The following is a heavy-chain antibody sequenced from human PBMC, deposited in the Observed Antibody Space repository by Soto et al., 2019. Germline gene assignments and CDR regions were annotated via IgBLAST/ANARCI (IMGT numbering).Heavy chain of an antibody. CDR1: GYTFTSYG. Sequence: ASVKVSCKASGYTFTSYGINWVRQAPGRGLEWMGWINPNSGGTNYAQKFQGWVTMTRDTSISTAYMELSRLRSDDTAVYYCARAHDYGGNGDAFDIWGQGTMVTVSS. CDR2: INPNSGGT. D-gene: IGHD4-17*01. V-gene: IGHV1-2*04. CDR3: ARAHDYGGNGDAFDI. J-gene: IGHJ3*02.